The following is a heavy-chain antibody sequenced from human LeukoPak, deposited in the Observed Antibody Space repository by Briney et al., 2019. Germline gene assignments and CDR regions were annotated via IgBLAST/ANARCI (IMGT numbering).Heavy chain of an antibody. V-gene: IGHV4-34*01. CDR2: INHSGST. J-gene: IGHJ4*02. D-gene: IGHD3-10*01. Sequence: TSSETLSLTCAVYGGSFSGYYWSWIRQPPGKGLEWIGEINHSGSTNYNPSLKSRVTISVDTSKNHFSLKLSSVTAADTAVYYCARPGYGSGSYRRPKSKYYFDYWGQGTLVTVSS. CDR1: GGSFSGYY. CDR3: ARPGYGSGSYRRPKSKYYFDY.